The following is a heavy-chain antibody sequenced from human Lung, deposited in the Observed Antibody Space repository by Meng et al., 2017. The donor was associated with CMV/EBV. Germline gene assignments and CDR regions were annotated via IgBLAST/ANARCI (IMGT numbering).Heavy chain of an antibody. Sequence: GGSLRLSCAASGVTFSNYAMHWVRQAPGKGLEWVAAVSYDGRNEYYAGSVQGRFTISRDNSKNTLYLQMSSLRAEDTAVHYCAREDYDFWSGFLHWGQGTLVTVSS. CDR3: AREDYDFWSGFLH. CDR1: GVTFSNYA. CDR2: VSYDGRNE. D-gene: IGHD3-3*01. V-gene: IGHV3-30*04. J-gene: IGHJ4*02.